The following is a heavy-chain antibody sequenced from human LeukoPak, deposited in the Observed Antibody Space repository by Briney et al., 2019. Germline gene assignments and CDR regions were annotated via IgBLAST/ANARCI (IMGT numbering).Heavy chain of an antibody. J-gene: IGHJ3*02. CDR3: ASITMIVVVINI. V-gene: IGHV4-34*01. Sequence: PSETLSLTCAVYGGSFSGYYWSWIRQPPGKGLEWIGEINHSGSTNYNPSLKSRVTISVDTSKNQFSLKLSSVTAADTAVYYCASITMIVVVINIWGQGTMVTVSS. D-gene: IGHD3-22*01. CDR1: GGSFSGYY. CDR2: INHSGST.